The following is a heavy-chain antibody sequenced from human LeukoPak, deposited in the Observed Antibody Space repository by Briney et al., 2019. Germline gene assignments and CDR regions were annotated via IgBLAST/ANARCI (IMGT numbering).Heavy chain of an antibody. CDR3: ARAASNYDFWSGYYSGGFDY. V-gene: IGHV4-59*01. D-gene: IGHD3-3*01. CDR1: GDSISSYY. Sequence: SETLSLTCTVSGDSISSYYWSWIRQPPGKGLEWIGCIYYSGSTNYNPSLKSRVTISVDTSKNQFSLKLSSVTAADTAVYYCARAASNYDFWSGYYSGGFDYWGQGTLVTVSS. J-gene: IGHJ4*02. CDR2: IYYSGST.